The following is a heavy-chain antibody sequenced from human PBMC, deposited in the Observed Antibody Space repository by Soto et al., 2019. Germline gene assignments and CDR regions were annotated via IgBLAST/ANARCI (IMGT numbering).Heavy chain of an antibody. Sequence: ASVKVSCKASGYTFTGYYMHGVRQAPGQGLEWMGWINPNSGGTNYAQKFQGRVTMTRDTSISTAYMELSRLRSDDTAVYYCARVMTYSSSSLGLDYWGQGTLVTVSS. CDR3: ARVMTYSSSSLGLDY. V-gene: IGHV1-2*02. J-gene: IGHJ4*02. CDR2: INPNSGGT. CDR1: GYTFTGYY. D-gene: IGHD6-6*01.